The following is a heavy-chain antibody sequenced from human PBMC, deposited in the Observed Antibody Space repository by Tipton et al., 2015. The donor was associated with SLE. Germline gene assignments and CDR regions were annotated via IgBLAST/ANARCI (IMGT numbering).Heavy chain of an antibody. CDR3: ASDYGGNIDAFDI. D-gene: IGHD4-23*01. J-gene: IGHJ3*02. CDR1: GGSISSSSYY. CDR2: IYYSGST. V-gene: IGHV4-39*07. Sequence: TLSLTCTVSGGSISSSSYYWGWIRQPPGKGLEWIGSIYYSGSTNYNPSLKSRVTISVDTSKNQFSLKLSSVTAADTAVYYCASDYGGNIDAFDIWGQGTMVTVSS.